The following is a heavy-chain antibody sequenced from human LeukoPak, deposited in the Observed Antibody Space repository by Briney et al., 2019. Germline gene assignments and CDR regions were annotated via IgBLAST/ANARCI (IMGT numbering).Heavy chain of an antibody. D-gene: IGHD3-3*01. CDR1: GGSISSSSYY. CDR3: ARQSYDFWSGSDR. V-gene: IGHV4-39*01. CDR2: IYYSGST. Sequence: PSETLSLTCTVSGGSISSSSYYWGWIRQPPGKGLEWIGSIYYSGSTYYNPSLKSRVTISVDTSKNQFSLKLSSVTAADTAVYYCARQSYDFWSGSDRWSQGTLVTVSS. J-gene: IGHJ4*02.